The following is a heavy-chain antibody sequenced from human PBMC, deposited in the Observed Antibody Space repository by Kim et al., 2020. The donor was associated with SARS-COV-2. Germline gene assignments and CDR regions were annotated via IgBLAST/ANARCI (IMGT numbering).Heavy chain of an antibody. CDR2: ISSSSSYT. CDR1: GFTFSDYY. J-gene: IGHJ4*02. V-gene: IGHV3-11*05. D-gene: IGHD3-22*01. CDR3: ARGSSGYYSGPFDY. Sequence: GGSLRLSCAASGFTFSDYYMSWIRQAPGKGLEWVSYISSSSSYTNYADSVKGRFTISRDNAKNSLYLQMNSLRAEDTAVYYCARGSSGYYSGPFDYWGQGTLVTVSS.